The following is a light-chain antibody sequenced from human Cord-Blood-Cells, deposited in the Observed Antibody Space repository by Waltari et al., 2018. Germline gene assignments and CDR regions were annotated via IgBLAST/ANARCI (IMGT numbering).Light chain of an antibody. Sequence: AIQLTLPTTTLSASVGDRVHSTCRASQGISSALAWYQQKPGKAPKLLIDDASSLESGVPSRFSGSGSGTDFTLTISSLQPEDFATYYCQQFNSYPITFGQGTRLEIK. CDR1: QGISSA. J-gene: IGKJ5*01. V-gene: IGKV1-13*02. CDR3: QQFNSYPIT. CDR2: DAS.